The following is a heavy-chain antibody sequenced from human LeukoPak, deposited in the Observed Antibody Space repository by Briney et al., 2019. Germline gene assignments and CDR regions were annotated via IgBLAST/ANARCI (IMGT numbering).Heavy chain of an antibody. V-gene: IGHV3-21*01. D-gene: IGHD3-10*01. CDR3: AREEVRAFDI. CDR1: GFTFRSYW. CDR2: ITSSSSYI. Sequence: GGSLRLSCAASGFTFRSYWMNWVRQAPGKGLEWVSSITSSSSYIYYADSVKGRFTISRDNAKNSLFLQMNSLRAEDAAIYYCAREEVRAFDIWGQGTMATVSS. J-gene: IGHJ3*02.